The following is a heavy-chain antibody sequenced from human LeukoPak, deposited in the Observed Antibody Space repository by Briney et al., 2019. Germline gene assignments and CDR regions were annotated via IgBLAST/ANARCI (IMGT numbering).Heavy chain of an antibody. D-gene: IGHD2-15*01. V-gene: IGHV1-2*02. CDR3: ARLGYCSGGSCYPIFDY. CDR1: GYTFTGYY. CDR2: INPNSGGT. J-gene: IGHJ4*02. Sequence: ASVKVSCKASGYTFTGYYMHWVRQAPGQGLEWMGWINPNSGGTNYAQKFQGRVTMTRDTSISTAYMELSRLRSDDTAVYYCARLGYCSGGSCYPIFDYWGQGTLVTVSS.